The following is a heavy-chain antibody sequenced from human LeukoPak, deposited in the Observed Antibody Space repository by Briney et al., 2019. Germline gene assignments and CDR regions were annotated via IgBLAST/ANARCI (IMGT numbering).Heavy chain of an antibody. CDR1: GFALSDYY. CDR2: ISSSSIYT. CDR3: ARGAEGFDP. Sequence: GGSLRLSCAASGFALSDYYMSWIRQAPGKGLEWVSYISSSSIYTNYADSVKGRFTISRENGKNSLDLQMDSLTVGDTAVYYCARGAEGFDPWGQGTLVTVSS. J-gene: IGHJ5*02. V-gene: IGHV3-11*06. D-gene: IGHD1-26*01.